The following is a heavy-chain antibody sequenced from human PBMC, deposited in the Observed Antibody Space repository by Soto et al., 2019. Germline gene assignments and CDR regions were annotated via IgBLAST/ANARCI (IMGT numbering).Heavy chain of an antibody. V-gene: IGHV4-31*03. J-gene: IGHJ5*02. CDR3: ARSQPSTGFWSGYYTPRWFAP. CDR2: IYYSGST. D-gene: IGHD3-3*01. Sequence: PSETLSLTCTVSGGSISSGGYYWSWIRQHPGKGLEWIGYIYYSGSTYYNPSLKSRVTISVDTSKNQFSLKLSSVTAADTAVYYCARSQPSTGFWSGYYTPRWFAPWGQGTLVTVSS. CDR1: GGSISSGGYY.